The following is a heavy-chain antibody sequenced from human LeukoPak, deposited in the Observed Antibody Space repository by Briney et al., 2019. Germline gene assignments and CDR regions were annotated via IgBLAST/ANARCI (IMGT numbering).Heavy chain of an antibody. CDR2: IYYSGST. CDR1: GGSISSYY. Sequence: PSETLSLTCTVSGGSISSYYWSWIRQPPGKGLEWIGYIYYSGSTNYNPSLKSRVTISVDTSKNQFSLKLSSVTAADTAVYYCARGESGWNYDWFDPWGQGTLVTVSS. D-gene: IGHD1-7*01. CDR3: ARGESGWNYDWFDP. J-gene: IGHJ5*02. V-gene: IGHV4-59*12.